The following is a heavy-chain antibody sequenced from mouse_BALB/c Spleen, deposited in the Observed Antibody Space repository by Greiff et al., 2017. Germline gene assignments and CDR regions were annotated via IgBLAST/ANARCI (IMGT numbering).Heavy chain of an antibody. J-gene: IGHJ4*01. CDR1: GFNIKDTY. D-gene: IGHD2-14*01. Sequence: VQLQQSGAELVKPGASVKLSCTASGFNIKDTYMHWVKQRPEQGLEWIGRIDPANGNTKYDPKFQGKATITADTSSNTAYMQLSSLTSEDSAVYFCAREDYRYDGGAMDYWGQGTSVTVSS. CDR3: AREDYRYDGGAMDY. CDR2: IDPANGNT. V-gene: IGHV14-3*02.